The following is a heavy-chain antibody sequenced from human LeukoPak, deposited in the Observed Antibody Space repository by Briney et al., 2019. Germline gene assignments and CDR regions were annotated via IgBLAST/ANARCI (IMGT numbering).Heavy chain of an antibody. CDR3: ARLNRRERYMGKRMVAHFDY. D-gene: IGHD3-9*01. CDR1: GGSFSGYY. J-gene: IGHJ4*02. Sequence: SETLSLTCAVYGGSFSGYYWSWIRQPPGKGLEWIGEINHSGSTNYNPSLKSRVTISVDTSKNQFSLKLSSVTAADTAVYYCARLNRRERYMGKRMVAHFDYWGRGTLVTVSS. CDR2: INHSGST. V-gene: IGHV4-34*01.